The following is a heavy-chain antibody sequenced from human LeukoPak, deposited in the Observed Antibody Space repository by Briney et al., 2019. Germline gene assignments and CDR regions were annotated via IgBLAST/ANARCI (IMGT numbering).Heavy chain of an antibody. J-gene: IGHJ5*02. CDR3: ARSIAVAGTIWFDP. CDR1: GGSISSYY. CDR2: IYYSGST. D-gene: IGHD6-19*01. V-gene: IGHV4-59*01. Sequence: SETLSLTCTVSGGSISSYYWSWIRQPPGKGLEWIGYIYYSGSTNYNPSLKSRVTISVDTSKNQFSLKLSSVTAADTAVYYCARSIAVAGTIWFDPRGQGTLVTVSS.